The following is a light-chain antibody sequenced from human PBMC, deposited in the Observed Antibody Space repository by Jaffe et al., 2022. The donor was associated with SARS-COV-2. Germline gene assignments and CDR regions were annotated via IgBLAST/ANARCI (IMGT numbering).Light chain of an antibody. Sequence: EIVLTQSPATLSLSLGERATLSCRASQSVSRYLAWYQQKPGQAPRLLIYDASNRATGIPARFSGSGSGTDFTLTISSLEPEDFAVYYCQQRSNWPMNTFGQGTKLEIK. J-gene: IGKJ2*01. CDR2: DAS. CDR1: QSVSRY. CDR3: QQRSNWPMNT. V-gene: IGKV3-11*01.